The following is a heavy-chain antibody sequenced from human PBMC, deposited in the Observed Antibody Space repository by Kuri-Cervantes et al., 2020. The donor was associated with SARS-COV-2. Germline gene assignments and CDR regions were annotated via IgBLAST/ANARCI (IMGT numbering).Heavy chain of an antibody. CDR3: ARESSGWRGDWFDP. Sequence: GESLKISCAASGFSFSDHYMDWVRQAPGKGLEWVGRTRNKANKYTTEYAASLGGRFTISRDESRNSLYLQMNSLEPEDTAVYYCARESSGWRGDWFDPWGQGTLVTVSS. J-gene: IGHJ5*02. CDR1: GFSFSDHY. D-gene: IGHD6-19*01. V-gene: IGHV3-72*01. CDR2: TRNKANKYTT.